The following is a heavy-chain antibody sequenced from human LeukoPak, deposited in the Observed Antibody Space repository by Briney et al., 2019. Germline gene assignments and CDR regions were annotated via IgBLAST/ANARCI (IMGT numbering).Heavy chain of an antibody. CDR3: TNTVVVVASTGFDY. J-gene: IGHJ4*02. CDR1: GFTFSDYN. D-gene: IGHD2-15*01. CDR2: IKSKTDGGTT. V-gene: IGHV3-15*01. Sequence: GGSLRLSCAASGFTFSDYNMRWIRQAPGKGLEWVGRIKSKTDGGTTDYAAPVKGRFTISRDDSKNTLYLQMNSLETEDTAVYYCTNTVVVVASTGFDYWGQGTLVTVSS.